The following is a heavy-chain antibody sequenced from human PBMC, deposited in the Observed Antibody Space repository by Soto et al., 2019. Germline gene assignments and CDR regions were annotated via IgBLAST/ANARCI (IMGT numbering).Heavy chain of an antibody. D-gene: IGHD6-13*01. J-gene: IGHJ6*02. CDR2: ISAYNGNT. V-gene: IGHV1-18*01. CDR1: GYTFTSYG. CDR3: ARMEPSGYSSSLTYYYGMDV. Sequence: ASVKVSCKASGYTFTSYGISWVRQAPGQGLEWMGWISAYNGNTNYAQKLQGRVTMTTDTSTSTAYMELRSLRSDDTAVYYCARMEPSGYSSSLTYYYGMDVWGQGTTVTSP.